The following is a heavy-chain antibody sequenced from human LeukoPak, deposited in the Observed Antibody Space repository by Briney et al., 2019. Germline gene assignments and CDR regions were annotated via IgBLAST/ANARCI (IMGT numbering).Heavy chain of an antibody. CDR3: AKDRDYGDYYYYYGMDV. Sequence: GGSLRLSCAASGFTFSSYGMHWVRQAPGKGLEWVAVISYDGSNKYYADSVKGRFTISRDNPKNTLYLQMNSLRAEDTAVYYCAKDRDYGDYYYYYGMDVWGKGTTVTVSS. J-gene: IGHJ6*04. D-gene: IGHD4-17*01. V-gene: IGHV3-30*18. CDR2: ISYDGSNK. CDR1: GFTFSSYG.